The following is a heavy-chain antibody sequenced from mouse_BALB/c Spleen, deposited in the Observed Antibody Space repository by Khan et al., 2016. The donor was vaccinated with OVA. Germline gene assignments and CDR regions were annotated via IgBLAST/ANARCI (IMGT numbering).Heavy chain of an antibody. D-gene: IGHD1-2*01. J-gene: IGHJ2*01. CDR1: GYIFTSYW. CDR2: IYPGTDNT. CDR3: AREAALYHFDH. Sequence: VQLQQSGAELVRPGASVKLSCKTSGYIFTSYWIHWVKQRSGQGLEWIARIYPGTDNTYYNEKFKDKATLTADKSSSTAYMQLRSLKSEDSDVYFCAREAALYHFDHWGQGTTLTVSS. V-gene: IGHV1S132*01.